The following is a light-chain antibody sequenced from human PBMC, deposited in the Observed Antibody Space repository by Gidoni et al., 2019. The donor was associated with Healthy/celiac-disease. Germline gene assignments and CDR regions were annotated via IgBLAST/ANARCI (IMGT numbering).Light chain of an antibody. J-gene: IGKJ1*01. V-gene: IGKV1-9*01. Sequence: DIQLTQSTSFLSASVGDRVTITCRASQAISSYLAWYQQKPGKAPKLLIYAASTLQSGVPSRFSGSGSGPEFTLTISSLQPEDFATYYCQQLNSYPQTFGQXTKVEIK. CDR3: QQLNSYPQT. CDR2: AAS. CDR1: QAISSY.